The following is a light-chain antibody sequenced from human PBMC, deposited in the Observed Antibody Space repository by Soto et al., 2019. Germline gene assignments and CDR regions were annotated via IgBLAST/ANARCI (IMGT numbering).Light chain of an antibody. V-gene: IGKV1-33*01. CDR1: QDISNY. Sequence: DIQMTQSPSSLSASVGDRVTITCQASQDISNYLNWYQQKPGKAPKPLIYEASNLETGVPPPFSGSGSGTDFTFTISSLQPEDIATYYCQQYDNLPLTFGGGPKVQMK. CDR3: QQYDNLPLT. J-gene: IGKJ4*01. CDR2: EAS.